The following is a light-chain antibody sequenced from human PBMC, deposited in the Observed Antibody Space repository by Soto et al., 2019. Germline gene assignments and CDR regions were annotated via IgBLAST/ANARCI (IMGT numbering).Light chain of an antibody. CDR1: SSNIGAGYD. CDR2: GNI. J-gene: IGLJ1*01. V-gene: IGLV1-40*01. CDR3: QSYDTSLSAYV. Sequence: QSALAQPPSVSGAPGQKATISNTGSSSNIGAGYDLHWYQQLPGTAPKLLLYGNINRPSGVPDRFSGSKSGTSASLAITGLQAEDEADYYCQSYDTSLSAYVFGTGTKVTVL.